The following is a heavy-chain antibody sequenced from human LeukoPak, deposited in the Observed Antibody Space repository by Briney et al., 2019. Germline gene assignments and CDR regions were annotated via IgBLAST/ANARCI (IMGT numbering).Heavy chain of an antibody. J-gene: IGHJ4*02. CDR2: INPNSGGT. D-gene: IGHD3-3*01. V-gene: IGHV1-2*06. CDR3: ARDMYDFWSGYYTGIQPLVDY. Sequence: EASVNVSCKASGYTFTGYYMHWVRQAPGQGLEWMGRINPNSGGTNYAQKFQGRVTMTRDTSISTAYMELSRLRSDDTAVYYCARDMYDFWSGYYTGIQPLVDYWGQGTLVTVSS. CDR1: GYTFTGYY.